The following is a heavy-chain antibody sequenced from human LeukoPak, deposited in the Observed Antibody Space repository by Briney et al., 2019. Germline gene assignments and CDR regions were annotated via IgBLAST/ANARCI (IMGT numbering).Heavy chain of an antibody. CDR2: ISGSGDST. CDR3: ARDLTVYGSNPLYYFDY. CDR1: GFTFYRYA. V-gene: IGHV3-23*01. J-gene: IGHJ4*02. D-gene: IGHD4-23*01. Sequence: GGSLRLSCAASGFTFYRYAMNWVRQAPGKGLEWVSTISGSGDSTYYADSVKGRFTISRDNSKNTLYLQMNSLRAEDTAVYYCARDLTVYGSNPLYYFDYWGQGTLVTVSS.